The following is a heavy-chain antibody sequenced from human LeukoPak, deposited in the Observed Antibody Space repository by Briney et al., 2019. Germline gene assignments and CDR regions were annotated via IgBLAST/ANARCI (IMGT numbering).Heavy chain of an antibody. CDR2: ISGGAGDST. V-gene: IGHV3-23*01. Sequence: PGGSLRLSCAASGFTFSSYEMNWVRQAPGRGLEWVSAISGGAGDSTYYADSVRGRFTISRDISKNTLYLQMNSLRAEDTAVYYCADVRAWGQGTLVTVSS. D-gene: IGHD3-10*01. J-gene: IGHJ4*02. CDR1: GFTFSSYE. CDR3: ADVRA.